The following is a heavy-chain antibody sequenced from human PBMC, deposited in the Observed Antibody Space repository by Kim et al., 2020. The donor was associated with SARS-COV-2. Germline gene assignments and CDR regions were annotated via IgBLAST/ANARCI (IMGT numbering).Heavy chain of an antibody. J-gene: IGHJ5*02. Sequence: SETLSLTCAVYGGSFSGYYWSWIRQPPGKGLEWIGEINHSGSTNYNPSLKSRVTTSVDTSKNQFSLKLSSVTAADTAVYYCARGPGYSSSWYGARNWFDP. CDR2: INHSGST. D-gene: IGHD6-13*01. CDR1: GGSFSGYY. V-gene: IGHV4-34*01. CDR3: ARGPGYSSSWYGARNWFDP.